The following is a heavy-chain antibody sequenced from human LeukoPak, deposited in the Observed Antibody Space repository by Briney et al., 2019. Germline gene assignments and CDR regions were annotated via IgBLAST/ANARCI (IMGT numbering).Heavy chain of an antibody. J-gene: IGHJ4*02. D-gene: IGHD3-9*01. V-gene: IGHV3-30*18. CDR1: GFTFSSYG. CDR3: AKDPYYDILTGYSGSFDY. CDR2: ISYDGSNK. Sequence: PGGSLRLSCAASGFTFSSYGMHWVRQAPGKGLEWVAVISYDGSNKYYADSVKGRFTISRDNSKNTLYLQMNSLRAEDTAVYYCAKDPYYDILTGYSGSFDYWGQGTLVTVSS.